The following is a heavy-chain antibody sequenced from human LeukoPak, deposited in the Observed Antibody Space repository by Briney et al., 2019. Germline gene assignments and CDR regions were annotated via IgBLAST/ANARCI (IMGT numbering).Heavy chain of an antibody. CDR2: ISGSGSTK. D-gene: IGHD5-24*01. V-gene: IGHV3-48*03. CDR1: GFTFSSYE. CDR3: ARLQGYNFDY. Sequence: GGSLRLSCAASGFTFSSYEMNWVRQAPGEGLEWVSYISGSGSTKYYTDPVKGRFTISRENAKNSLDLQMNSLRAEDTAVYYCARLQGYNFDYWGQGTLVTVSS. J-gene: IGHJ4*02.